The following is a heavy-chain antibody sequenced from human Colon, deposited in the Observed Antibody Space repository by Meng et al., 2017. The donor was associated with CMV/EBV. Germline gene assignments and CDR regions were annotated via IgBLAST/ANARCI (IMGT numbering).Heavy chain of an antibody. Sequence: GESLKISCTASGFTFINYDMTWVRQAPGKGLVWVSRINSDGSSTSYADSVKGRFTISRDNAKNTLYLQMNSLRAEDTAVYYCARGDCSSTSCYTFRYYYYYYGMDVWGQGTTVTVSS. D-gene: IGHD2-2*02. J-gene: IGHJ6*02. CDR2: INSDGSST. V-gene: IGHV3-74*01. CDR3: ARGDCSSTSCYTFRYYYYYYGMDV. CDR1: GFTFINYD.